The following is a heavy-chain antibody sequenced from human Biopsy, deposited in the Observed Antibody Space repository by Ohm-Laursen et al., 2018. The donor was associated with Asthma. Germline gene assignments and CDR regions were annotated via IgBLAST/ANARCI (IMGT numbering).Heavy chain of an antibody. CDR2: IYSGGGT. CDR1: GFTVSTNG. CDR3: ARAYGGSFFSGPFDI. D-gene: IGHD4-23*01. Sequence: SLRLSCSASGFTVSTNGMSWVRQPPGKGLEWVSVIYSGGGTYYADSVQGRVTISRDNSTNTLSLQMNSLRAEDTAVYYCARAYGGSFFSGPFDIWGQGTMVTVSS. V-gene: IGHV3-53*01. J-gene: IGHJ3*02.